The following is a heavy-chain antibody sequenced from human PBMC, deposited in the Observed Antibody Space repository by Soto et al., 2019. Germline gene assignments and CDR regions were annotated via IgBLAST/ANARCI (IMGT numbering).Heavy chain of an antibody. CDR3: EKDTSTSTWPVTXGH. CDR1: GFTFSSDG. D-gene: IGHD6-13*01. J-gene: IGHJ4*02. Sequence: RGSLRLSCAASGFTFSSDGMTWVRQAPGKGLEWVSAISGSGGATYYADSVKGRFTISRDNSKSTLFLQMNRLRAHETAADYCEKDTSTSTWPVTXGHWGQGT. V-gene: IGHV3-23*01. CDR2: ISGSGGAT.